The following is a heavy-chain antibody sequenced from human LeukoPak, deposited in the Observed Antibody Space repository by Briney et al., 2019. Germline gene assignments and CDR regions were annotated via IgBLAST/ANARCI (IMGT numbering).Heavy chain of an antibody. CDR2: IIPILGIA. CDR1: GGTFSSYA. Sequence: ASVKVSCKASGGTFSSYAISWVRQAPGQGLEWMGRIIPILGIANYAQKFQGRVTITADKSTGTAYMELSSLRSEDTAVYYCARDLSLLGDYVFFDYWGQGTLVTVSS. J-gene: IGHJ4*02. V-gene: IGHV1-69*04. D-gene: IGHD4-17*01. CDR3: ARDLSLLGDYVFFDY.